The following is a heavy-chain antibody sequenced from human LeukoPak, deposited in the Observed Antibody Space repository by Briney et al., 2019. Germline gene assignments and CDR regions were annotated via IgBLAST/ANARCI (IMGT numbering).Heavy chain of an antibody. V-gene: IGHV3-23*01. Sequence: GGSLRLSCAASGFTFSSYAMSWVRQAPGKGLEWVSAISGSGGSTYYADSVKGRFTISRDNSKNTLYLQMNSLRAEDTAVYYCATGDFDWLLGYFDYWGQGTLVTVS. CDR1: GFTFSSYA. CDR3: ATGDFDWLLGYFDY. D-gene: IGHD3-9*01. CDR2: ISGSGGST. J-gene: IGHJ4*02.